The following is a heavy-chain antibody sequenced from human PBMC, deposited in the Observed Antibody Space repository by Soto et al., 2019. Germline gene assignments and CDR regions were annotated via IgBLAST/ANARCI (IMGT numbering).Heavy chain of an antibody. CDR1: GFTFSNAW. J-gene: IGHJ4*02. Sequence: PGGSLRLSCAASGFTFSNAWMSWVRQAPGKGLEWVGRIKSKTDGGTTDYAAPVKGRFTISRDDSKNTLYLQMNSLKTEDTAVYYCTTAASRWLVRTPFDYWGQGTLVTVSS. V-gene: IGHV3-15*01. D-gene: IGHD6-19*01. CDR2: IKSKTDGGTT. CDR3: TTAASRWLVRTPFDY.